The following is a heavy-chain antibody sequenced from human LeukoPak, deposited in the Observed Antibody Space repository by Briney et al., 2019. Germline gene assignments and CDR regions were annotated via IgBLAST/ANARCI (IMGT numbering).Heavy chain of an antibody. V-gene: IGHV1-18*01. CDR1: GYTFTSYG. D-gene: IGHD3-9*01. CDR3: ARTRSGGDVLRYFDWLPHGAYYYGMDV. CDR2: ISAYNGNT. J-gene: IGHJ6*02. Sequence: VASVKVSCKASGYTFTSYGISWVRQAPGQGLEWMGWISAYNGNTNYAQKLQGRVTMTTDTSTSTAYMELRSLRSDDTAVDYCARTRSGGDVLRYFDWLPHGAYYYGMDVWGQGTTVTVSS.